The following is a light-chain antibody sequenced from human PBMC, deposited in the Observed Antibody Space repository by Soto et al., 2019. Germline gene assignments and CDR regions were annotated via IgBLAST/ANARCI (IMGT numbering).Light chain of an antibody. V-gene: IGKV3-20*01. J-gene: IGKJ1*01. CDR3: QQYDNLSWT. Sequence: VLTQSPDTLSLPPGERATLSCRAGQSISGTFLNWYQQKPGQAPRLLIYGASNRATGTPDRFGGSGSGTDFTLTISRLEPEDFAVYFCQQYDNLSWTFGQGTKVDIK. CDR1: QSISGTF. CDR2: GAS.